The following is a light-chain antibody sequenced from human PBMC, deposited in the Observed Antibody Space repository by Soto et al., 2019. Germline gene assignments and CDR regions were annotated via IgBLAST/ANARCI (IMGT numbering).Light chain of an antibody. CDR1: SSDVGGYNY. CDR2: EVS. J-gene: IGLJ1*01. Sequence: QSVLTQPPSASGSPGQSVTISCTGTSSDVGGYNYVSWYQQHPGKAPKLMIYEVSKRPSGVPDRFSGSKSGNTASLTVSGLQAEDEADYYCSSYAGNKVFGTGTKVTVL. CDR3: SSYAGNKV. V-gene: IGLV2-8*01.